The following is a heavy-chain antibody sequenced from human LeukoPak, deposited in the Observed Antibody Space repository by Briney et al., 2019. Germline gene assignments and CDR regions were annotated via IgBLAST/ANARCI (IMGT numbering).Heavy chain of an antibody. D-gene: IGHD2-15*01. J-gene: IGHJ6*03. CDR3: ARIYCSDGRCYSDNSFDYYLYYYMDV. Sequence: SETLSLTCSVSGYSISRGYYWGWIRPPPGKGLEWIGSFCHSESAYYNPSLRGRVTISADTSENQFSLKLNSVTAADAAVYYCARIYCSDGRCYSDNSFDYYLYYYMDVWGTGTTVTVSS. V-gene: IGHV4-38-2*02. CDR1: GYSISRGYY. CDR2: FCHSESA.